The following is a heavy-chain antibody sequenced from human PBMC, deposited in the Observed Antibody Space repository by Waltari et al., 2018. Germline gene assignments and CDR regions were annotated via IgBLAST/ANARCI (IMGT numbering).Heavy chain of an antibody. CDR3: AKRGVFGSGSYFKNNWFDS. CDR2: ISGKGGST. Sequence: APGKGLEWVSTISGKGGSTYYADSVKGRFTISRDNSKNTLYLQMNSLRAEDTAVYYCAKRGVFGSGSYFKNNWFDSWAREPWSPSPQ. D-gene: IGHD3-10*01. V-gene: IGHV3-23*01. J-gene: IGHJ5*01.